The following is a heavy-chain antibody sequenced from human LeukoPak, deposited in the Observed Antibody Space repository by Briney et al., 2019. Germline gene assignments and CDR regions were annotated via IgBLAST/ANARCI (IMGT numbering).Heavy chain of an antibody. CDR2: ISSSGSTI. V-gene: IGHV3-48*03. CDR3: ASSYWYFDL. J-gene: IGHJ2*01. CDR1: GFTFSSYE. Sequence: GGSLTLSCAASGFTFSSYEMNWVRQAPGKGLEWVSYISSSGSTIYYADSVKGRFTISRDNAKNSLYLQMNSLRAEDTAVYYCASSYWYFDLWGRGTLVTVSS.